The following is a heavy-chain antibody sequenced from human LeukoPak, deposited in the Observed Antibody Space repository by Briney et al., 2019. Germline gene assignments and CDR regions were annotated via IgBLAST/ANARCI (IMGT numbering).Heavy chain of an antibody. CDR3: ARAPGSDGDYGSYYYYMDV. V-gene: IGHV1-8*01. CDR2: MNPNSGNT. J-gene: IGHJ6*03. Sequence: ASVKVSCKASGYTFTSYDINWVRQATGQGLEWMGWMNPNSGNTGYAQKFQGRVTMTRNTSISTAYMELSSLRSDDTAVYYCARAPGSDGDYGSYYYYMDVWGKGTTVTISS. D-gene: IGHD4-17*01. CDR1: GYTFTSYD.